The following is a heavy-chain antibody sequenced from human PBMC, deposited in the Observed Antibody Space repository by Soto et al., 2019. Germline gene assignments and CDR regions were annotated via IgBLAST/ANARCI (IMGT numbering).Heavy chain of an antibody. J-gene: IGHJ4*02. CDR2: IIPIFGTA. V-gene: IGHV1-69*06. D-gene: IGHD1-26*01. CDR1: GGTFSSYG. Sequence: ASGNVYCKSSGGTFSSYGIIWVRQAPGQGLEWMGGIIPIFGTANYAQKFQGRVTITADKSTSTAYMELSSLRSEDTAVYYCARSRGATTGFDYWGQGTLVTVSS. CDR3: ARSRGATTGFDY.